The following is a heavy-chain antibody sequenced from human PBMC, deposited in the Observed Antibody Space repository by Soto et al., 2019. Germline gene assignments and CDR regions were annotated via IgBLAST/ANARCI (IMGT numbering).Heavy chain of an antibody. CDR1: GFSLSTSGVG. Sequence: GPTLVNPTQTLTLTCTFSGFSLSTSGVGVNWIRQPPGKALEWLALIDWHDDKRYSPSLKSRLTITKDTSKNQVVLTMTNMDPVDTATYYCAHRGGATVGLYYFDYWGQGALVTVSS. CDR2: IDWHDDK. CDR3: AHRGGATVGLYYFDY. V-gene: IGHV2-5*01. D-gene: IGHD3-16*01. J-gene: IGHJ4*02.